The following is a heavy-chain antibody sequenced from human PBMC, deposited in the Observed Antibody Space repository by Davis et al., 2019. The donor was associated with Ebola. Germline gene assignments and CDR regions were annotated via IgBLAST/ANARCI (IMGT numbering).Heavy chain of an antibody. V-gene: IGHV4-59*11. J-gene: IGHJ3*02. Sequence: PSETLSLTCTASGGSISSHYWSWIRQPPGKGLEWIGYIYYSGSTNYNPSLKSRVTISVDTSKNQFSLKLSSVTAADTAVYYCAREDLQSAAFDIWGQGTMVTVSS. CDR3: AREDLQSAAFDI. CDR2: IYYSGST. CDR1: GGSISSHY.